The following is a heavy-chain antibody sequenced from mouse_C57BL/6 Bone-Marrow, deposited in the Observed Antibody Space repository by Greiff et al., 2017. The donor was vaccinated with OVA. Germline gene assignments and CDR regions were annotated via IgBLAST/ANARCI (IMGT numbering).Heavy chain of an antibody. CDR3: ARRDYYGSSYDAIEY. D-gene: IGHD1-1*01. V-gene: IGHV5-15*04. CDR2: ISNLAYSI. J-gene: IGHJ4*01. CDR1: GFTFSDYG. Sequence: EVQGVESGGGLVQPGGSLKLSCAASGFTFSDYGMAWVRQAPRKGPEWVAFISNLAYSIYYADTVTGRFTISRENAKNTLYLEMSSLRSEDTAMYDSARRDYYGSSYDAIEYWGQGTSVTVAS.